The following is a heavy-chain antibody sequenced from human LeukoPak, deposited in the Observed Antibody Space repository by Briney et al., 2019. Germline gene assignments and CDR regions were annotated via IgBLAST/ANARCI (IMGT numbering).Heavy chain of an antibody. D-gene: IGHD1-26*01. CDR3: ARDGSGSYPEYFQH. J-gene: IGHJ1*01. V-gene: IGHV4-59*01. CDR2: IYYSGST. Sequence: SETLSLTCTVSGGSISSYYGSWIRQPPGKGLEWIGYIYYSGSTNYNPSLKSRVTISVDTSKNQFSLKLSSVTAADTAVYYCARDGSGSYPEYFQHWGQGTLVTVSS. CDR1: GGSISSYY.